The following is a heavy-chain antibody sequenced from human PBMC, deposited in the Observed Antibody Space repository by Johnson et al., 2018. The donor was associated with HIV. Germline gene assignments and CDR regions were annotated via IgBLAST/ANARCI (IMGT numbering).Heavy chain of an antibody. CDR1: GFTFSNAW. CDR2: IKSKTDGGTT. Sequence: VQLVESGGGLVKPVGSLRLSCAASGFTFSNAWMSWVRQAPGKGLEWVGRIKSKTDGGTTDYAAPVKGRFTISRDDSKNTLYLQMNSLKIEDTAVYYCTDYNFWTKRAFGIWGQGTMVTVSS. V-gene: IGHV3-15*01. J-gene: IGHJ3*02. CDR3: TDYNFWTKRAFGI. D-gene: IGHD3-3*01.